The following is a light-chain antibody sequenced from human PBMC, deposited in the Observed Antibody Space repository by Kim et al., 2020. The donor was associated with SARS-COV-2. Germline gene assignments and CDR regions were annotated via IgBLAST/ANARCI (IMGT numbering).Light chain of an antibody. CDR2: AAS. CDR3: QQTFSFPHT. V-gene: IGKV1-39*01. CDR1: QSISNY. Sequence: ASVGDRVTITCRASQSISNYLNWYQQKPGKAPNLLIYAASNLQNGVPSRFSGSGSGTDFTLTFNSLQPEDFATYYCQQTFSFPHTFGQGTKVDIK. J-gene: IGKJ2*01.